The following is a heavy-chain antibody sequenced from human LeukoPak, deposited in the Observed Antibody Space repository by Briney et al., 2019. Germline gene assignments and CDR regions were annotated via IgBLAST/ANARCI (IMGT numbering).Heavy chain of an antibody. CDR2: IRSKAYGGTT. J-gene: IGHJ4*02. V-gene: IGHV3-49*03. Sequence: SLRLSCTASGFTFGDYAMSWFRQAPGKGLEWVGFIRSKAYGGTTEYAASVKGRFTISRDDSKSIAYLQMNSLKTEDTAVYYCTSYIEYSSSSGDYWGQGTLVTVPS. CDR1: GFTFGDYA. CDR3: TSYIEYSSSSGDY. D-gene: IGHD6-6*01.